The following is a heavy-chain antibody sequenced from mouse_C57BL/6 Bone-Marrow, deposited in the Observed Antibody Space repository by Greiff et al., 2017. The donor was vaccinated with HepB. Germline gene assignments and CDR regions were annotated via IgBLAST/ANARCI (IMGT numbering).Heavy chain of an antibody. J-gene: IGHJ3*01. CDR3: ARCGGGNYVGFAY. D-gene: IGHD2-1*01. V-gene: IGHV7-3*01. CDR2: IRNKANGYTT. CDR1: GFTFTDYY. Sequence: EVKLMESGGGLVQPGGSLSLSCAASGFTFTDYYMSWVRQPPGKALEWLGFIRNKANGYTTEYSASVKGRFTISRDNSQSILYLQMNALRAEDSATYYCARCGGGNYVGFAYWGQGTLVTVSA.